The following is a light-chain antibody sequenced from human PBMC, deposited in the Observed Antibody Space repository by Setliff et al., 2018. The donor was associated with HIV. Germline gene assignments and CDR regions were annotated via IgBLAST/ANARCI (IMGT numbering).Light chain of an antibody. Sequence: QSALTQPASVSGSPGQSVTIPCTGISSDVGSYNLVSWYRQYPGKAPKLIIFDVSKGPSGVSNRFSGSKSGNTASLTISGLQAADEADYYCSSYTTTKTYVFGSGTKVTVL. V-gene: IGLV2-14*02. CDR3: SSYTTTKTYV. J-gene: IGLJ1*01. CDR1: SSDVGSYNL. CDR2: DVS.